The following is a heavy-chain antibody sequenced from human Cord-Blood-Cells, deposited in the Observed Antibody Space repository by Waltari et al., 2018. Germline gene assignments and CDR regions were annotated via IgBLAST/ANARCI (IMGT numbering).Heavy chain of an antibody. CDR1: GYTFTGYS. Sequence: QGQLVQAGAEVKKPGASVTVSCQASGYTFTGYSMHRVRQAPGQGLEWMGWINPNSGGTNYARKFQGWVTMTRDTSISTAYMELSRLRSDDTAVYYCARDRLGEAYFDYWGQGTLVTVSS. CDR2: INPNSGGT. V-gene: IGHV1-2*04. J-gene: IGHJ4*02. D-gene: IGHD3-16*01. CDR3: ARDRLGEAYFDY.